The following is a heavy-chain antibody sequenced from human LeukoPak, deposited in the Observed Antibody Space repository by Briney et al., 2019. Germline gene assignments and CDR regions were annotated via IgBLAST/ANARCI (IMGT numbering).Heavy chain of an antibody. D-gene: IGHD3-10*01. CDR3: ARGGPWFGVYFDY. J-gene: IGHJ4*02. CDR1: GGSISTSNYY. V-gene: IGHV4-39*07. Sequence: SETLSLTCTVSGGSISTSNYYWGWIRQPPGKGLEWIGNIFYSGSTYYGPSLKSRLTISLDTSRNQFSLKLNSVTAADTAVYYCARGGPWFGVYFDYWGQGTLVTVSS. CDR2: IFYSGST.